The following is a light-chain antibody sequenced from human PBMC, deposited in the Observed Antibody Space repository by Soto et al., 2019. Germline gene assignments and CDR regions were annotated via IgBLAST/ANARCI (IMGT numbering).Light chain of an antibody. CDR2: GTS. CDR3: QQYSSLSWT. V-gene: IGKV3-20*01. CDR1: QYVDTKY. J-gene: IGKJ1*01. Sequence: DIVMTQSPLSLPVTPGEPASISCRSSQYVDTKYLAWYQFKPGQAPRIIIFGTSGRATGIPDRFSGSGSGTDFTLTISRLEPEDFAVYYCQQYSSLSWTFGQGTKVDIK.